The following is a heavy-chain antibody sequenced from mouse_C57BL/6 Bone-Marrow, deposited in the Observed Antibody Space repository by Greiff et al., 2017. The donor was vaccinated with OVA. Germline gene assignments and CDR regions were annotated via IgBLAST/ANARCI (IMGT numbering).Heavy chain of an antibody. CDR1: GYTFTSYW. J-gene: IGHJ4*01. D-gene: IGHD1-1*01. Sequence: QVQLQQSGAELVRPGTSVKLSCKASGYTFTSYWMHWVKQRPGQGLEWIGVIDPSDSYTNYNQKLKGKATLTVDTSSSTAYMQLSSLTSEDSAVYYCARNYGSSYNAMDYWGQGTSVTVSS. V-gene: IGHV1-59*01. CDR3: ARNYGSSYNAMDY. CDR2: IDPSDSYT.